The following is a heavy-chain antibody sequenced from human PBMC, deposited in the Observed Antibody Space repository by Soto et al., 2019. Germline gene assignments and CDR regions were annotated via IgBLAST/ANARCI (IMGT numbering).Heavy chain of an antibody. Sequence: EVQLLESGGGLDQPGGSLKLPCAASEFTFSSFGRTWVRQVPGKGLEWVSFSSSTGAGTYYADSVKGRFTIARDNPKTTLYLQMTSLRADDPAVYYCAKDRRAGGNYGFYSDFWGQGALVIVSS. CDR1: EFTFSSFG. V-gene: IGHV3-23*01. J-gene: IGHJ4*02. CDR3: AKDRRAGGNYGFYSDF. CDR2: SSSTGAGT. D-gene: IGHD1-26*01.